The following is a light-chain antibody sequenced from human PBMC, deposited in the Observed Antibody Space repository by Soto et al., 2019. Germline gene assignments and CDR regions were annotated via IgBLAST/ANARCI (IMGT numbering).Light chain of an antibody. CDR3: CSYGGSFYV. Sequence: QSALTQPHSVSGSPGQSVAISCSGTSSDVGGYNYVSWYQQHPGKALKLIIFDVNKRPSGVPDRFSGSKSGSTASLTISGLQAEDEADYYCCSYGGSFYVVGTGTKVTVL. J-gene: IGLJ1*01. CDR2: DVN. V-gene: IGLV2-11*01. CDR1: SSDVGGYNY.